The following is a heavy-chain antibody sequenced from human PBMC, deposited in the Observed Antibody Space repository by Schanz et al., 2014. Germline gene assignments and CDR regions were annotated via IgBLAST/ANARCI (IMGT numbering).Heavy chain of an antibody. D-gene: IGHD3-22*01. V-gene: IGHV3-30*02. CDR2: IRYNGINE. CDR3: AKDLPSDYYIAY. Sequence: PLVEFGGGLVQPGGSLRLSCVVSGFPLSNYRMNWVRQSPGKGLEWVAFIRYNGINEYYADSVKGRFTISRDNSKNTLYLQMNSLRAEDTAVYYCAKDLPSDYYIAYWGQGTLVTVSS. J-gene: IGHJ4*02. CDR1: GFPLSNYR.